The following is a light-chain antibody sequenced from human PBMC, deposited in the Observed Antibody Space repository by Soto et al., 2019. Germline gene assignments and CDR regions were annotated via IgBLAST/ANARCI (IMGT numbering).Light chain of an antibody. J-gene: IGLJ1*01. CDR1: SSNIGAGYD. V-gene: IGLV1-40*01. CDR3: CSYVSSKTYL. CDR2: GNN. Sequence: QSVLTQPPSVSGAPGQRVTISCTGSSSNIGAGYDVHWYQQLPGTAPKLLIYGNNNRPSGVPDRFSGSKSGTSASLAITGLQAEDEADYYCCSYVSSKTYLFGTGTKLTVL.